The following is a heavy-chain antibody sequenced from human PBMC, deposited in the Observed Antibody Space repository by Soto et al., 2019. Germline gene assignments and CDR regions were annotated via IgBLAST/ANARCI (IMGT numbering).Heavy chain of an antibody. CDR3: ARDVVVYTTTGGNDY. CDR1: GYTVTSYG. J-gene: IGHJ4*02. CDR2: ISGDNGNT. Sequence: ASVKVSCKASGYTVTSYGISWVRQAPGQGLEWMGWISGDNGNTNYAQEFQGRVTMTTDTSTSTAYMELRSLRSDDTAVYYCARDVVVYTTTGGNDYRGQGSLVTVSS. V-gene: IGHV1-18*01. D-gene: IGHD4-17*01.